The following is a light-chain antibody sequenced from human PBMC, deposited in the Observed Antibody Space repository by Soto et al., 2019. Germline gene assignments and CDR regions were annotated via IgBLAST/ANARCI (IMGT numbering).Light chain of an antibody. CDR2: GNS. CDR3: QSYDSSLRGV. CDR1: SSNIGAGYD. Sequence: QPVLTQPPSVSGAPGQRVTISCTGSSSNIGAGYDVHWYQQLPGTAPKLIIYGNSARPSGVPDRFSGSKSGTSASLAITGVQAEDEADYYCQSYDSSLRGVFGGGTKLTVL. V-gene: IGLV1-40*01. J-gene: IGLJ3*02.